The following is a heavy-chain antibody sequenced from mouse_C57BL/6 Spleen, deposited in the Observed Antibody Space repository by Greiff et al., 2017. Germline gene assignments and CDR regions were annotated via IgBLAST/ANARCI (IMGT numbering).Heavy chain of an antibody. CDR2: IYPRSGTT. D-gene: IGHD2-9*01. Sequence: QVQLQQSGAELARPGASVKLSCKASGYTFTSYGISWVKQRTGQGLEWIGEIYPRSGTTYYNEKFKGKATLTADKSSSTAYMELRSLTSEDSAVXFGGRESYYGYDGREAWFAYWGQGTLVTVSA. J-gene: IGHJ3*01. CDR3: GRESYYGYDGREAWFAY. V-gene: IGHV1-81*01. CDR1: GYTFTSYG.